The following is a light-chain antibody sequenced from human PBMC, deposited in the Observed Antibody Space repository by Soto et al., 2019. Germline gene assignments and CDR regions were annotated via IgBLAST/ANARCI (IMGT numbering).Light chain of an antibody. CDR2: GAS. Sequence: EGVLTQSPGTLSLSPGERAILSCRASQSVNSRNLAWYQQKHGQAPRLLISGASSRAAGIPDRFSGSGSGTDFTLIINRLEAEDFAVYYCQHYDETPLTFGGGTKVEI. J-gene: IGKJ4*01. V-gene: IGKV3-20*01. CDR1: QSVNSRN. CDR3: QHYDETPLT.